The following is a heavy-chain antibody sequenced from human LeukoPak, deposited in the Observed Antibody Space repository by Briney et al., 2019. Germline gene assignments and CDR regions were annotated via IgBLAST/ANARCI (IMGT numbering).Heavy chain of an antibody. D-gene: IGHD5-18*01. Sequence: GGSLRLSCAASGFTFSSYAMTWVRQAPGKGLEWVAFIRYDGSNKYYADSVKGRFTISRDNSKNTLYLRMNSLRAEDTAVYYCAKVKVWLQDYYYYYMDVWGKGTTVTISS. CDR2: IRYDGSNK. V-gene: IGHV3-30*02. CDR1: GFTFSSYA. J-gene: IGHJ6*03. CDR3: AKVKVWLQDYYYYYMDV.